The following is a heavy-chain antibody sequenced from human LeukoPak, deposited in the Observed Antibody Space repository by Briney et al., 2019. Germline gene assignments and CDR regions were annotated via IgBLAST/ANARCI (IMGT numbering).Heavy chain of an antibody. CDR1: GFTFSSFG. CDR3: AKGSYYDSSGSFYFDY. J-gene: IGHJ4*02. CDR2: ISGSGDNT. V-gene: IGHV3-23*01. Sequence: GGSLRLSCGASGFTFSSFGMYWVRQAPGKGLEWVSGISGSGDNTYYADSVKGRFTISRDNSKNTLYVQVNSLGTEDTAAYYCAKGSYYDSSGSFYFDYWGQGTLVTVSS. D-gene: IGHD3-22*01.